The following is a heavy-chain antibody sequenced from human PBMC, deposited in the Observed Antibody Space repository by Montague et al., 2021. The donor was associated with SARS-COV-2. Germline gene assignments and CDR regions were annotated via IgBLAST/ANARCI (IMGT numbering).Heavy chain of an antibody. CDR2: IYYSGST. D-gene: IGHD3-9*01. CDR3: ATSLPGGYCDILTGYYSGYYYGMDV. CDR1: GGSVSSGSYY. Sequence: SETLSLTCTVSGGSVSSGSYYWSWIRQPPGKGLEWIGYIYYSGSTNYNPSLKSRVTISVDTSKNQFSLKLSSVTAADTAVYYCATSLPGGYCDILTGYYSGYYYGMDVWGQGTTVTVSS. V-gene: IGHV4-61*01. J-gene: IGHJ6*02.